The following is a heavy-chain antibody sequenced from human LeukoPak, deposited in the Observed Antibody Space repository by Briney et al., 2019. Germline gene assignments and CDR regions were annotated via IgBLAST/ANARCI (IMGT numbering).Heavy chain of an antibody. CDR2: IKHDGSET. CDR3: AKNGGPHGMDV. D-gene: IGHD3-16*01. Sequence: GGSLRLSCATSGFTFSSIWMSWVRQAPGRGLEWVANIKHDGSETNYVDSVKGRFTISRDNAKNSLHLQMNSLRVEDTAVYYCAKNGGPHGMDVWGQGTTVTVSS. V-gene: IGHV3-7*02. CDR1: GFTFSSIW. J-gene: IGHJ6*02.